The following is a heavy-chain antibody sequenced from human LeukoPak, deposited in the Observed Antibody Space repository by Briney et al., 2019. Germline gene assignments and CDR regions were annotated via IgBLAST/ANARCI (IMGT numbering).Heavy chain of an antibody. CDR1: GDSVSSNIAA. CDR3: ARDVQEPDAFDI. D-gene: IGHD3-10*02. CDR2: TYYRSKWYN. J-gene: IGHJ3*02. Sequence: SQTLSLTCAISGDSVSSNIAAWNWIRQSPSRGLEWLGRTYYRSKWYNDYTISVKSRITINADTAKNQFSLQLNSVTPEDTAVYYCARDVQEPDAFDIWGQGTMVTVSS. V-gene: IGHV6-1*01.